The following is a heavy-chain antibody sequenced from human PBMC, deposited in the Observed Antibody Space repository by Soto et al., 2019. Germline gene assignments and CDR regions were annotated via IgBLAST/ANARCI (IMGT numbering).Heavy chain of an antibody. D-gene: IGHD5-18*01. CDR3: ARRSDTAMVMADYDYYYYGMDV. Sequence: ASVKVSCKASGYTFTSYGISWVRQAPGQGLEWMGWISAYNGNTNYAQKLQGRVTMTTDTSTSTAYMELRSLRSDDTAVYYCARRSDTAMVMADYDYYYYGMDVWGQGTTVTVSS. J-gene: IGHJ6*02. CDR1: GYTFTSYG. CDR2: ISAYNGNT. V-gene: IGHV1-18*01.